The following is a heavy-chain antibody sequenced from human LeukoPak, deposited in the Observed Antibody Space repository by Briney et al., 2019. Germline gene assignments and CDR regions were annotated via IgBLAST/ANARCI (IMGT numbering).Heavy chain of an antibody. Sequence: GGSLRLSCAASGFTFSSYGMHWVRQAPGKGLEWVAVIWYDGSNKYYADSVKGRFTISRDNSKNTLYLQMNSLRAEDTAVYYCARAPVASRGFGFDYWGQGTLVTVSS. CDR2: IWYDGSNK. V-gene: IGHV3-33*01. CDR1: GFTFSSYG. CDR3: ARAPVASRGFGFDY. D-gene: IGHD3-16*01. J-gene: IGHJ4*02.